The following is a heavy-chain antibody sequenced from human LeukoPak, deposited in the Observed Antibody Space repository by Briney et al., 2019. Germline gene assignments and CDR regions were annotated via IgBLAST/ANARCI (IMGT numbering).Heavy chain of an antibody. CDR2: ISDDGSNK. CDR3: ATRKSGAFDF. Sequence: VGSLRLSCAASGFTFSNYAVHWVRQAPGKGLEWVALISDDGSNKYYTDSVKGRFTISRDNSKNTLYLQMDSLRPEDTAVYYWATRKSGAFDFWGQGTMVIVS. V-gene: IGHV3-30-3*01. J-gene: IGHJ3*01. CDR1: GFTFSNYA.